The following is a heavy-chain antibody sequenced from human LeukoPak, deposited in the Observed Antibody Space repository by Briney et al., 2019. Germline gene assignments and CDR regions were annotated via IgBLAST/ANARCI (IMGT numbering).Heavy chain of an antibody. D-gene: IGHD3-22*01. CDR1: GYTFTSYG. V-gene: IGHV1-18*01. Sequence: ASVKVSCKASGYTFTSYGISWVRQAPGQGLEWMGWISAYNGNTNYAQKLQGRVTMTTDTSTSTAYMELRSLRSDDTAVYYCAREVFDYYDSSGYQYYFDYLGQGTLVTVSS. CDR2: ISAYNGNT. CDR3: AREVFDYYDSSGYQYYFDY. J-gene: IGHJ4*02.